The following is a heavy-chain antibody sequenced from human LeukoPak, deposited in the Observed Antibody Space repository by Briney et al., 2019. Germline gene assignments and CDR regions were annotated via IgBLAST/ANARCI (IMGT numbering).Heavy chain of an antibody. J-gene: IGHJ6*02. D-gene: IGHD3-10*01. CDR3: AKDSGWSGSGRGMDV. V-gene: IGHV3-9*01. Sequence: AGGSLRLSCAASGFTFDDYAMHWVRQAPGKGLEWVSGISWNSGSIGYADSVKGRFTISRGNAKNSLYLQMNSLRAEDTALYYCAKDSGWSGSGRGMDVWGQGTTVTVSS. CDR2: ISWNSGSI. CDR1: GFTFDDYA.